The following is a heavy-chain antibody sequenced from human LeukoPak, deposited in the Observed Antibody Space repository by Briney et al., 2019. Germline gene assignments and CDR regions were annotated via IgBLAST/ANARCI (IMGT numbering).Heavy chain of an antibody. Sequence: SETLSLTCAVSGASISSYYWSWIRQPPGKGLEWIGYIYYSGSANYNPSLKSRVTISVDTSKNHFSLKLSSVTAADTAVYYCARHWDDSSGDAYAFDIWGQGTMVTVSS. V-gene: IGHV4-59*08. D-gene: IGHD6-19*01. CDR2: IYYSGSA. J-gene: IGHJ3*02. CDR1: GASISSYY. CDR3: ARHWDDSSGDAYAFDI.